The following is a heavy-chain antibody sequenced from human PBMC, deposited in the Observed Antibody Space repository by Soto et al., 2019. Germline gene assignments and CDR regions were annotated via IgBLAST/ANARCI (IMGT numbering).Heavy chain of an antibody. V-gene: IGHV3-21*01. CDR2: ISSSSSYI. D-gene: IGHD5-12*01. CDR3: AREVGEMATIDDFDY. J-gene: IGHJ4*02. CDR1: GFTFSSYS. Sequence: PGGSLRLSCAASGFTFSSYSMNWVRQAPGKGLEWVSSISSSSSYIYYADSVKGRFTISRDNAKNSLYLQMNSLRAEDTAVYYCAREVGEMATIDDFDYWGQGTLVTVSS.